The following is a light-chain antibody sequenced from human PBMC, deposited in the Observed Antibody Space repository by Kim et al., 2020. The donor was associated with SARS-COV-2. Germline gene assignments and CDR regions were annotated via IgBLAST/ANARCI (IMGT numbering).Light chain of an antibody. V-gene: IGLV2-8*01. CDR3: SSYAGSNKI. CDR2: EVT. J-gene: IGLJ2*01. CDR1: SSDFGGYNF. Sequence: PGQSVTSSCTGTSSDFGGYNFVSWYQQQPGKAPKLLIYEVTKRPSGVPDRFSGSKSGSTASLTVSGLQTEDEADYFCSSYAGSNKIFGGGTQLTVL.